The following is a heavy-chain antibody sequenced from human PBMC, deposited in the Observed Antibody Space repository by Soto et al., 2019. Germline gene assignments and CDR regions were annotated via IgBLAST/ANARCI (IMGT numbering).Heavy chain of an antibody. J-gene: IGHJ6*02. CDR2: LYYSDYT. V-gene: IGHV4-39*01. D-gene: IGHD3-9*01. CDR1: GVSISSSNY. CDR3: ARHLYYDISPGYLRPYHYYGMDV. Sequence: SETLSLTCAVSGVSISSSNYWGWIRQPPGKGLQWIGSLYYSDYTDTNPSLRIRVTISVDTSKSQFSLNLTSVTAADTAVYFCARHLYYDISPGYLRPYHYYGMDVWGQGTTVTVSS.